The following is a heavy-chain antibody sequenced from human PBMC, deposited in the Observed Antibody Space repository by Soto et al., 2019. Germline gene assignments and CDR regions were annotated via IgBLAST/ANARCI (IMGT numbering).Heavy chain of an antibody. D-gene: IGHD2-21*02. CDR2: LYYRGAT. CDR3: FGVMAATLDY. J-gene: IGHJ4*01. CDR1: GSSIKNTNYH. V-gene: IGHV4-39*01. Sequence: PSETLSLTCIVSGSSIKNTNYHWGWIRQPPGKGLEWIGTLYYRGATDYNPSLKTRVTISVDTSKNLLSLNLSSVTAADTAVYYCFGVMAATLDYWGQGTLVIVSS.